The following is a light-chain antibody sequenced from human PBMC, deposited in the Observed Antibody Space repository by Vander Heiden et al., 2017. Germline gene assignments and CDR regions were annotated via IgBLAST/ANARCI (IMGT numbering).Light chain of an antibody. J-gene: IGKJ3*01. Sequence: DMQLAQPPFFLPATVGDRVTTRCSASQGISNSVAWYQQKPGKAPKLLISAAPTLQSGVPARFSGSGSGTEFTLTISSLQPEDFATYHCQELNNYPFTFGPGTKVDIK. CDR1: QGISNS. CDR2: AAP. V-gene: IGKV1-9*01. CDR3: QELNNYPFT.